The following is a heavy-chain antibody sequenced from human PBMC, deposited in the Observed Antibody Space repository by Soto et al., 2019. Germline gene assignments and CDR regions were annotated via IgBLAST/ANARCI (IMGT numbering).Heavy chain of an antibody. V-gene: IGHV4-34*01. Sequence: QVQLQQWGAGLLKPSETLSLTCAVYGGSFSGYYWSWIRQPPGKGLEWIGEINHSGSTNYNPSLNSRVTISVDTSKTQFSLKLSSVTAADTAVYYCARLGGYCSGGSCYKDAFDIWGQGTMVTVSS. D-gene: IGHD2-15*01. CDR3: ARLGGYCSGGSCYKDAFDI. CDR2: INHSGST. J-gene: IGHJ3*02. CDR1: GGSFSGYY.